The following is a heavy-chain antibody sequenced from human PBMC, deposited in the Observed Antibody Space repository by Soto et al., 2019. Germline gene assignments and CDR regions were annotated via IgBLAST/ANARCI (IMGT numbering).Heavy chain of an antibody. CDR1: GFTFSSYA. D-gene: IGHD1-1*01. CDR3: ARAQEGWNDGPDDY. V-gene: IGHV3-23*01. Sequence: EVQLLESGGGLVQPGGSLRLSCAASGFTFSSYAMSWVRQAPGKGLEWVSAISGSGGSTYYADSVKGRFTISRDNSKNTLYLQMNSLRAEDTAVYYCARAQEGWNDGPDDYWGQGTLVTVSS. J-gene: IGHJ4*02. CDR2: ISGSGGST.